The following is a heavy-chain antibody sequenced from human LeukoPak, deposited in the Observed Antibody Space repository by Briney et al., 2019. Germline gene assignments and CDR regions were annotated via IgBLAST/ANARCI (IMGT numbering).Heavy chain of an antibody. V-gene: IGHV3-23*01. J-gene: IGHJ4*02. Sequence: PGGSPRLSCAASGFTFSSYAMSWVRQAPGKGLEWVSAISGTVGSTYYADSVKGRFTISRDNSKNTLYLQMNSLRAEDTAVYYCAKDRGSIAVAGIDYWGQGTLVTVSS. CDR3: AKDRGSIAVAGIDY. D-gene: IGHD6-19*01. CDR2: ISGTVGST. CDR1: GFTFSSYA.